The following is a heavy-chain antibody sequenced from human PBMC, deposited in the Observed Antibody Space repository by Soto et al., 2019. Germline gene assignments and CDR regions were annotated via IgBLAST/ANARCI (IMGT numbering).Heavy chain of an antibody. CDR2: ASGYNGNT. CDR3: ASEYGSVFDF. V-gene: IGHV1-18*04. CDR1: GYTFTANG. J-gene: IGHJ4*02. Sequence: QVQLVQSGAEVKKPGASVKVSCKASGYTFTANGLAWVRQAPGQGLEWTGWASGYNGNTNYAQKFQGRVTMTTDTSTTTAFMELRNLISDDTAVYYCASEYGSVFDFCGQGTLVTVSS. D-gene: IGHD1-1*01.